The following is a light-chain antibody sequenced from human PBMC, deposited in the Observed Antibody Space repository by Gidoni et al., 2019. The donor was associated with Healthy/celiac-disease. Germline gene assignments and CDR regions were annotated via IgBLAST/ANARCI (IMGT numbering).Light chain of an antibody. CDR1: QSISRW. CDR2: NAS. J-gene: IGKJ1*01. CDR3: QQYNSYWT. V-gene: IGKV1-5*03. Sequence: DIQITYSPSTLSASVGDRVTITCRASQSISRWLAWYQQRPGKAPKLLIYNASSLEIGVPSRFSGGGCGTEFTLTISSLEPDDFATYYCQQYNSYWTFGQXTKVEIK.